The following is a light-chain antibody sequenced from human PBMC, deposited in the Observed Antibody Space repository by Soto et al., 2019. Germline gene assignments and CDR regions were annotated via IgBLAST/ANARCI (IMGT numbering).Light chain of an antibody. V-gene: IGLV2-14*01. Sequence: QSVLTQPASGSGSPGQSITISCTGTSNDVGGYNYVSWYQQHPGKAPKLMIYEVNNRPSEVSNRFSGSKSGNTASLTISGLQPEDAAAYYCNSYTSRYTLVLGTGTKVTLL. CDR1: SNDVGGYNY. J-gene: IGLJ1*01. CDR3: NSYTSRYTLV. CDR2: EVN.